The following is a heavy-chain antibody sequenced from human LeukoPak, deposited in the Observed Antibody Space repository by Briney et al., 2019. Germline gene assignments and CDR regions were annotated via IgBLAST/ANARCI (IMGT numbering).Heavy chain of an antibody. J-gene: IGHJ3*02. CDR1: GRSFTSYW. V-gene: IGHV5-51*01. CDR2: IYPGDSDT. Sequence: GESLKISWKGSGRSFTSYWIGWVRQMPGKGLEWMGIIYPGDSDTRYSPSFQGQVTISADKSISTAYLQWSSLKASDTAMYYCARVSGGYSYGYDAFDIWGQGTMVTVSS. CDR3: ARVSGGYSYGYDAFDI. D-gene: IGHD5-18*01.